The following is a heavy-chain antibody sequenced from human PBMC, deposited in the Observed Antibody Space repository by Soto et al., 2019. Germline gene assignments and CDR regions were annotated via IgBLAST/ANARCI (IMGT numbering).Heavy chain of an antibody. CDR2: ISSGSRDI. Sequence: EVQLVEPGGGLVKPGGSLRLSCAASGFTFSTYSMNWVRQAPGKGLEWVSSISSGSRDIYYADSVKGRFAISRDNAKNSLYLQMNSLRVEDTAVYYCTTTTVTSDFHFWGLGALVTVSS. CDR3: TTTTVTSDFHF. V-gene: IGHV3-21*01. CDR1: GFTFSTYS. J-gene: IGHJ4*02. D-gene: IGHD4-17*01.